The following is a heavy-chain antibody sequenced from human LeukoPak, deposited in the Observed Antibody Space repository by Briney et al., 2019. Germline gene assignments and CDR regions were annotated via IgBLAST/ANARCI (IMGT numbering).Heavy chain of an antibody. CDR1: GGSISSYY. J-gene: IGHJ5*02. CDR2: INHSGST. Sequence: PSETLSLTCTVSGGSISSYYWSWIRQPPGKGLEWIGEINHSGSTNYNPSLKSRVTISVDTSKNQFSLKLSSVTAADTAVYYCARARRELVVVVAATRVWFDPWGQGTLVTVSS. D-gene: IGHD2-15*01. V-gene: IGHV4-34*01. CDR3: ARARRELVVVVAATRVWFDP.